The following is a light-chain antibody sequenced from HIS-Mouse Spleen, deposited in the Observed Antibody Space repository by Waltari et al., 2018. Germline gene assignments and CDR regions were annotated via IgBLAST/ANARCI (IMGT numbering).Light chain of an antibody. V-gene: IGLV1-47*01. Sequence: QSVLTQPPSASGTPGQRVTISCSGSSSNIGSNYVYWYQQLPGTAPKLLIYRKKQRPSGGPDRFSGSKSGTSASLAISGLRSEDEADYYCAAWDDSLSGNWVFGGGTKLTVL. CDR1: SSNIGSNY. CDR3: AAWDDSLSGNWV. J-gene: IGLJ3*02. CDR2: RKK.